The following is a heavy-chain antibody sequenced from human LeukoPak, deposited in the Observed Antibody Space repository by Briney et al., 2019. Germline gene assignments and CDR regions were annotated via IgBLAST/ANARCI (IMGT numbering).Heavy chain of an antibody. Sequence: GASVKVSCKASGYTFTSYDINWVRQATGQGLEWMGWMDPNSGNTGYAQKFQGRVTITRNTSISTAYMELSSLRSEDTAVYYCARGTDYDFWSGYYRWFDPWGQGTLVTVSS. J-gene: IGHJ5*02. CDR3: ARGTDYDFWSGYYRWFDP. D-gene: IGHD3-3*01. V-gene: IGHV1-8*03. CDR1: GYTFTSYD. CDR2: MDPNSGNT.